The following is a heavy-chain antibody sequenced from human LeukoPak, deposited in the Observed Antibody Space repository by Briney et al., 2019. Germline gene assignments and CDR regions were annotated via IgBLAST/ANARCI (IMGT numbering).Heavy chain of an antibody. CDR3: ARVARGIVGY. CDR2: IYYSGST. D-gene: IGHD3-16*01. V-gene: IGHV4-59*01. J-gene: IGHJ4*02. Sequence: SETLSLTCTVSGGSISNYYRNWIRQPPGKGLELIGYIYYSGSTNYNPSLKGRVTISVDTSKNQFSLKLSSVTAADTAVYYCARVARGIVGYWGQGTLVTVSS. CDR1: GGSISNYY.